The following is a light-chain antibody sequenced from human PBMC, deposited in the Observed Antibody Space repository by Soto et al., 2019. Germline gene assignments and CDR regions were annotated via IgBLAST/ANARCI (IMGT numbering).Light chain of an antibody. Sequence: QSVLTQPASVSGSPGQAITIACTGTSSDVGSYNLVSWYQQHPGKAPKPMIYEGTKRPSGVSNRFSGSKSGNTASLTISGRQAEDETDYYCCSYAGSSTYVFGTGTKVT. V-gene: IGLV2-23*01. CDR3: CSYAGSSTYV. CDR1: SSDVGSYNL. CDR2: EGT. J-gene: IGLJ1*01.